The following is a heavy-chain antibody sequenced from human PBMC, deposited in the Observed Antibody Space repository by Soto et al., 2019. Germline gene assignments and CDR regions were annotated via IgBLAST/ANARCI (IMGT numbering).Heavy chain of an antibody. CDR3: ARPYSGLYQSAFAI. Sequence: QLQLQESGPGLVKPSETLSLTCTVSGGSISSSSYYWGWIRQPPGKGLEWIGSIYYSGSTYYNPSPKSRVNIAVDTSKNRCALKLSSVTAADTAVYYCARPYSGLYQSAFAIWGQGTMVTVSS. CDR1: GGSISSSSYY. V-gene: IGHV4-39*01. J-gene: IGHJ3*02. D-gene: IGHD6-19*01. CDR2: IYYSGST.